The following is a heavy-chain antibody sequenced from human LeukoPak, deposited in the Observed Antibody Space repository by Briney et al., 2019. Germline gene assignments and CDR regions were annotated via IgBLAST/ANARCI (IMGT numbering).Heavy chain of an antibody. CDR3: ARDRDIVGATPTDY. J-gene: IGHJ4*02. V-gene: IGHV1-8*01. CDR2: MNPNSGNT. CDR1: GYTFTSYD. Sequence: ASVKVSCKASGYTFTSYDINWVRQATGQGLEWMGWMNPNSGNTGYAQKFQGRVTITRDTSASTAYMELSSLRSEDTAVYYCARDRDIVGATPTDYWGQGTLVTVSS. D-gene: IGHD1-26*01.